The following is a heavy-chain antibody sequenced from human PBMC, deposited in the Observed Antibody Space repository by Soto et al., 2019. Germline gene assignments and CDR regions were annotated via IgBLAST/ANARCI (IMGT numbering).Heavy chain of an antibody. V-gene: IGHV1-69*02. D-gene: IGHD2-21*02. CDR2: IIPVLGVE. CDR1: GGTFSSYI. Sequence: QVQLVQSGGEVKEPGSSVKVSCKASGGTFSSYIFTWVRQAPGQGLEWMGRIIPVLGVEYYAQRFQGRVTIIEGNSSTPAYIELRSLRYDDTASYCCAKSPSAGSATASYCGMAVWGQGTTVTVSS. CDR3: AKSPSAGSATASYCGMAV. J-gene: IGHJ6*02.